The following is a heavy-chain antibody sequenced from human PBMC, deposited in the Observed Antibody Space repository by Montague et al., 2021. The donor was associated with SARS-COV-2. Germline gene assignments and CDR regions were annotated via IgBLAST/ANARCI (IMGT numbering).Heavy chain of an antibody. CDR3: ARDVRYYDFWSGRAQTSPDY. CDR1: GYSISSGYY. Sequence: SETLSLTCTVSGYSISSGYYWGWIRQPPGKGLEWIGSIYHSGSTXYNPSLKSRVTISVDTSKNKFSLKLSSVTAAGTAVYYCARDVRYYDFWSGRAQTSPDYWGQGTLVTVSS. D-gene: IGHD3-3*01. V-gene: IGHV4-38-2*02. CDR2: IYHSGST. J-gene: IGHJ4*02.